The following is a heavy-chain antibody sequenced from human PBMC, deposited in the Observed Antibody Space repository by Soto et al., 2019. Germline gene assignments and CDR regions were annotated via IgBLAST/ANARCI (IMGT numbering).Heavy chain of an antibody. CDR1: GFTFTRYS. J-gene: IGHJ4*02. V-gene: IGHV3-21*06. CDR2: ISSTTNYI. CDR3: ARESEDLTSNFDY. Sequence: VGSLRLSCAASGFTFTRYSMNWVRQAPGKGLEWVSSISSTTNYIYYGDSMKGRFTISRDNAKNSLYLEMNSPRAEDTAVYYCARESEDLTSNFDYWCQGTLVTVSS.